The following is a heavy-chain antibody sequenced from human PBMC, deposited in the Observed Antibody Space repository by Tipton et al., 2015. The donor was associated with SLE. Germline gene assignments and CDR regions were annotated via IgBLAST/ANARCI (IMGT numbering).Heavy chain of an antibody. Sequence: SLRLSCAASGFIVSSNYMNWVRQAPGKGLEWVSSISSSSSYIYYADSVKGRFTISRDNAKNSLYLQMNSLRAEDTAVYYCARSSGYEYYFDYWGQGTLVTVSS. CDR2: ISSSSSYI. D-gene: IGHD5-12*01. J-gene: IGHJ4*02. CDR3: ARSSGYEYYFDY. CDR1: GFIVSSNY. V-gene: IGHV3-21*03.